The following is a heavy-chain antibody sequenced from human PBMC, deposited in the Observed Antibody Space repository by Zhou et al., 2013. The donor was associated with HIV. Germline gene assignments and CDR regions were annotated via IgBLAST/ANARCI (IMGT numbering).Heavy chain of an antibody. V-gene: IGHV1-69*05. CDR1: GGTFRSYA. J-gene: IGHJ4*02. Sequence: QVQLVQSGAEVKKPGSSVKVSCKASGGTFRSYAISWVRQAPGQGLEWMGGIIPLLGRPNYAQKFQGRVTISTDESTSTAYMELSSLRSEDTAVFYCARLGNDYTSGSYFGPFDYWGQGTLVTVSP. CDR3: ARLGNDYTSGSYFGPFDY. CDR2: IIPLLGRP. D-gene: IGHD3-10*01.